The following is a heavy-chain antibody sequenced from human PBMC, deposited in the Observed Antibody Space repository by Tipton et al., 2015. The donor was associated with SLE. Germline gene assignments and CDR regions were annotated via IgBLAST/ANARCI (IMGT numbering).Heavy chain of an antibody. J-gene: IGHJ4*02. CDR3: ARAPPQLGFDY. V-gene: IGHV1-8*01. D-gene: IGHD5-24*01. CDR1: GYTFTSFD. CDR2: MNPNSGST. Sequence: QSGPEVKKPGASVKVSCKASGYTFTSFDINWVRQATGQGLEWMGWMNPNSGSTAYAQKFQGRVTMTRDTSISTAYMELSSLRSEDTAVYYCARAPPQLGFDYWGQGTLVTVSS.